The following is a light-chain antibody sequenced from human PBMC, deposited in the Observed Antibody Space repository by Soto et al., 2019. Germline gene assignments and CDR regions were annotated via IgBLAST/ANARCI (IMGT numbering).Light chain of an antibody. CDR1: QSVSSN. V-gene: IGKV3-15*01. CDR2: GAS. CDR3: QQDYNLP. Sequence: EIVMTQSTATLSVSSGERATPSCRASQSVSSNLAWYQQKPGQAPRLLIYGASTRATGIPARFSGSGSGTEFTLTISSMQSEDFAVYYCQQDYNLPFGGGTKVDIK. J-gene: IGKJ4*01.